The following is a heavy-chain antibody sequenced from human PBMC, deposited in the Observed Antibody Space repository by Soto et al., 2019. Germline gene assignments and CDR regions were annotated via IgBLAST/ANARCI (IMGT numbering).Heavy chain of an antibody. CDR1: GYSITNYA. Sequence: SETLSLTCIVSGYSITNYAWTWIRQPPGKGLEWIGYVSTIGSTDFNPSLKSRVTISVDTSKNQVSLKLRSVTAADTAVYFCARHGGTFDPWGQGTLVTVS. D-gene: IGHD3-16*01. CDR2: VSTIGST. CDR3: ARHGGTFDP. V-gene: IGHV4-59*08. J-gene: IGHJ5*02.